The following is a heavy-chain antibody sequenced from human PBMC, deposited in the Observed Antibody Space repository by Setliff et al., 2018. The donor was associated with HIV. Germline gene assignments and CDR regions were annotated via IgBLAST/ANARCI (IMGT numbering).Heavy chain of an antibody. Sequence: PSETLSLTCTVSGGSISSSSYYWGWIRQPPGKRLEWIGSIYYSGNTYYNPSLKSRVTISVDTSKNQFFLNLSSVTATDSAVYYCARLGRPYSGQGWFDPWGQETLVTVSS. CDR3: ARLGRPYSGQGWFDP. J-gene: IGHJ5*02. V-gene: IGHV4-39*01. CDR2: IYYSGNT. D-gene: IGHD5-12*01. CDR1: GGSISSSSYY.